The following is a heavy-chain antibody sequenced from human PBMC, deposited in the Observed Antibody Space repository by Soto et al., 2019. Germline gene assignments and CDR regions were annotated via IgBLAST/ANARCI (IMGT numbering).Heavy chain of an antibody. Sequence: PSETLSLTCTVSGDSISSTSDYWGWIRQSPGKGLDWIGSIYYTGNTYYNPSLKSRVTISVDTSNHQFSLKLSSVTAADTALYYCVRARRLVANVDSWGQGTLVTVSS. CDR3: VRARRLVANVDS. J-gene: IGHJ4*02. CDR1: GDSISSTSDY. CDR2: IYYTGNT. V-gene: IGHV4-39*01. D-gene: IGHD3-9*01.